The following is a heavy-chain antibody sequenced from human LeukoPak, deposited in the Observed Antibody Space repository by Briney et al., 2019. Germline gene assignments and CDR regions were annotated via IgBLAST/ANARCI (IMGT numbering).Heavy chain of an antibody. D-gene: IGHD5-18*01. J-gene: IGHJ4*02. Sequence: GASVKVSCKASGYTFTGYYMHWVRQAPGQGLEWMGWINPNSGGTNYAQKFQGRVTMTRDTSISTAYMELSRLRSDDTAVYYCARGRTRNNPWIQLWSLEYYFDYWGQGTLVTVSS. CDR2: INPNSGGT. CDR3: ARGRTRNNPWIQLWSLEYYFDY. CDR1: GYTFTGYY. V-gene: IGHV1-2*02.